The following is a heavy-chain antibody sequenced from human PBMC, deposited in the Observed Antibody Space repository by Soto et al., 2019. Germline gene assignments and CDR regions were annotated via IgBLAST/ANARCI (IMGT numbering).Heavy chain of an antibody. Sequence: GGSLRLSCAASGFTFSSYAMSWVRQAPGKGLEWVSAIGGRGGSTYYADSVKGRFTISRDSSKNTLYLQMNSLRAEDTAVYYCAKQGDYDFWSSSNNWLDPWGQGTLVTVSS. J-gene: IGHJ5*02. CDR3: AKQGDYDFWSSSNNWLDP. CDR1: GFTFSSYA. CDR2: IGGRGGST. V-gene: IGHV3-23*01. D-gene: IGHD3-3*01.